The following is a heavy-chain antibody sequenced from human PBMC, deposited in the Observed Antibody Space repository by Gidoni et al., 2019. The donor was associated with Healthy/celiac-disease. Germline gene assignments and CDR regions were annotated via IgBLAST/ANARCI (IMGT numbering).Heavy chain of an antibody. J-gene: IGHJ4*02. V-gene: IGHV3-21*01. CDR2: ISSSISDI. Sequence: EVQHVESGGGVVQPGGSLRLSCAASGFTFRSYSMIWVRQAPGKGLEWDSSISSSISDIYYADSVKGRFTISIDNAKNSLYLQMNSLRAEDTAVSYCARSGCSGGSCYYFDYWGQGTLVTVSS. CDR3: ARSGCSGGSCYYFDY. D-gene: IGHD2-15*01. CDR1: GFTFRSYS.